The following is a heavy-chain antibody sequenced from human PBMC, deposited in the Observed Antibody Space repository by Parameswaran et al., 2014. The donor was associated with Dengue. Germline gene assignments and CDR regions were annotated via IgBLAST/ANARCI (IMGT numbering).Heavy chain of an antibody. CDR3: ARDHLSGWDFWSGYHPYGMDV. V-gene: IGHV4-4*08. Sequence: VRQAPGKGLEWIGHIYTSGSTNYNPSLKSRVTISVDTSKNQFSLKLSSVTAADTAVYYCARDHLSGWDFWSGYHPYGMDVWGQGTTVTVSS. D-gene: IGHD3-3*01. CDR2: IYTSGST. J-gene: IGHJ6*02.